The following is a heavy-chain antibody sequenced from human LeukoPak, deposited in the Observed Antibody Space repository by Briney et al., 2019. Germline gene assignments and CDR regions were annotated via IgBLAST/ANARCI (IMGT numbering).Heavy chain of an antibody. Sequence: GGSLRLSCSASGFNFNNYAMNWVRQAPGKGLEYVSAISSNGGSTYYAGSVKDRCTISRDNSKNTLYLQMSSLRAEDTAVYYCGLAAYYYDSSGSDDAFDIWGQGTMVIVSS. CDR1: GFNFNNYA. J-gene: IGHJ3*02. V-gene: IGHV3-64D*08. CDR2: ISSNGGST. CDR3: GLAAYYYDSSGSDDAFDI. D-gene: IGHD3-22*01.